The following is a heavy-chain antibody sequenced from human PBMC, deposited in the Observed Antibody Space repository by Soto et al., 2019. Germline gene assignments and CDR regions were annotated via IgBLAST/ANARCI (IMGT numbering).Heavy chain of an antibody. CDR3: ARVPDY. Sequence: QLQLQESGSGLVKPSQTLSLTCAVSGGSISSGGYSWSWIRQPPGKGLEWIGYIYHSGSTYYNPSHXSRXXIAVDRSXXXXSXXLSSVPAADTAXXYCARVPDYWGQGTLVTVSS. CDR1: GGSISSGGYS. CDR2: IYHSGST. J-gene: IGHJ4*02. V-gene: IGHV4-30-2*01.